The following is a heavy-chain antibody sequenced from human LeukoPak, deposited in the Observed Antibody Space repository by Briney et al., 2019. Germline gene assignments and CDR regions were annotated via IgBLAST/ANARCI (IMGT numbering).Heavy chain of an antibody. CDR3: ASYYDFWSGYYTYYFDY. V-gene: IGHV3-21*01. D-gene: IGHD3-3*01. CDR2: ISSSSSYI. J-gene: IGHJ4*02. Sequence: PGGSLRLSCAASGFTFSSYSMNWVRQAPGKGPEWVSSISSSSSYIYYADSVKGRFTISRDNAKNSLYLQMNSLRAEDTAVYYCASYYDFWSGYYTYYFDYWGQGTLVTVSS. CDR1: GFTFSSYS.